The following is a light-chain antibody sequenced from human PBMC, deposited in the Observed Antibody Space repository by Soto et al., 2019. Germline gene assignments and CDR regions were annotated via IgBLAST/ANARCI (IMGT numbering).Light chain of an antibody. CDR3: SSYTSSSTLEGYV. Sequence: QSALTQPASVSGSPGQSITISCTGTSSDVGGYNYVSWHQQHPGKAPKLMIYDVSNRPSGVSNRFSGSKSGNTASLTISGLQAEDEADYYCSSYTSSSTLEGYVFGTGTKVTVL. CDR2: DVS. V-gene: IGLV2-14*01. J-gene: IGLJ1*01. CDR1: SSDVGGYNY.